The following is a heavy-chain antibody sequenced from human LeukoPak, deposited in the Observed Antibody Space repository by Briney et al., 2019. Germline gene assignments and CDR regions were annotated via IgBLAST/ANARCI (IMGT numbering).Heavy chain of an antibody. V-gene: IGHV4-59*01. J-gene: IGHJ4*02. D-gene: IGHD3-10*01. Sequence: SETLSLTCTVSGGSLSLYYWSWIRQPPGKGLEWIGYFYDTRSPKYNPSLERRVTISVDMSRNQVSLNLTSVTTADMAVYYCARGRGSLTYWGQGTLATVSS. CDR1: GGSLSLYY. CDR3: ARGRGSLTY. CDR2: FYDTRSP.